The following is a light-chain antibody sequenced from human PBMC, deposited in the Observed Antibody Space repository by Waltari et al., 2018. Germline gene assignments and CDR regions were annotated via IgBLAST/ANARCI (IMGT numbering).Light chain of an antibody. CDR3: QQYNNWPLT. V-gene: IGKV3-15*01. CDR2: GAS. J-gene: IGKJ1*01. Sequence: EIVLTQSPGTLSLSPGERATLSCRASQSIGSGSLAWYQQKPGQAPRLLIFGASNRATGIPARFNGGGSGTEFTLTISSLQSGDSAVYYCQQYNNWPLTFGQGTKVEIK. CDR1: QSIGSG.